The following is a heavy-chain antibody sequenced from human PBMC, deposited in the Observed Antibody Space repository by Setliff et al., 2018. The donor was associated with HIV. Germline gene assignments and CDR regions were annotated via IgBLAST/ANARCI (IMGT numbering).Heavy chain of an antibody. D-gene: IGHD3-22*01. Sequence: ASVKVSCKASGYTFTNYDINWVRQVPGQGLEWMGGMNPDSGLTDYAPKFRGRVTITADKSTSTAYMELSSLTSDDAAVYFCARDNVDSDSRTYLHHWGQGTLVTVSS. CDR1: GYTFTNYD. J-gene: IGHJ5*02. V-gene: IGHV1-8*01. CDR2: MNPDSGLT. CDR3: ARDNVDSDSRTYLHH.